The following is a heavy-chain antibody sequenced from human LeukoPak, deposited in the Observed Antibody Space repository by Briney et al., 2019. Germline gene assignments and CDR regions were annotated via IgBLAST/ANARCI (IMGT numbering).Heavy chain of an antibody. J-gene: IGHJ3*02. V-gene: IGHV3-9*01. CDR3: AKDRDIRPEIDAFDI. D-gene: IGHD2-15*01. Sequence: GGSLRLSCAASGFTFDDYAMHWVRQAPGKGLEWVSGISWNSGSIGYADSVKGRFAISRDNAKNSLYLQMNSLRAEDTALYYCAKDRDIRPEIDAFDIWGQGTMVTVSS. CDR1: GFTFDDYA. CDR2: ISWNSGSI.